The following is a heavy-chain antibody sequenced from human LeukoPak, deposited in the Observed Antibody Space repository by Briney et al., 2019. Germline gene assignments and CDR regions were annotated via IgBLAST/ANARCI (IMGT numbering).Heavy chain of an antibody. CDR2: IYHSGDT. CDR3: ARWADY. Sequence: SQTLSLTCTVSGGSISSAGYYWSWIRQPPGKGLEWIGYIYHSGDTYYNPSLKSRVTISVDRSKNQFSLKLNSVTAADTAVYYCARWADYWGQGTLATVSS. J-gene: IGHJ4*02. V-gene: IGHV4-30-2*01. CDR1: GGSISSAGYY.